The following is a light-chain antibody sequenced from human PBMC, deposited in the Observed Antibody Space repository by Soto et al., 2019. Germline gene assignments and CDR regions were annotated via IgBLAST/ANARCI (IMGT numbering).Light chain of an antibody. V-gene: IGKV3-15*01. CDR2: GAS. CDR1: QSVRSN. CDR3: QQYNNWWT. Sequence: ERVMTQSPATLSVSPGERVTLSCRASQSVRSNLAWYQQKPGQAPRLLIYGASTRATGIPARFSGSGSGTEFTLTISSLQSEDFAVYYCQQYNNWWTFGQGTKV. J-gene: IGKJ1*01.